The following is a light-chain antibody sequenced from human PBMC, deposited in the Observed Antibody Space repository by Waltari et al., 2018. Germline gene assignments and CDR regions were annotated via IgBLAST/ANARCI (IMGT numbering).Light chain of an antibody. CDR1: QSVSNF. CDR2: EAA. V-gene: IGKV3-11*01. J-gene: IGKJ4*01. CDR3: QQRSNWPPLT. Sequence: EIVLTQSPATLSLSPGERATLSCRASQSVSNFLAWYQQKPGQAPRLLIYEAAKRATGIPARFSGSGSGTDFTLTINSREPEDFAVYYCQQRSNWPPLTFGGGTKVEIK.